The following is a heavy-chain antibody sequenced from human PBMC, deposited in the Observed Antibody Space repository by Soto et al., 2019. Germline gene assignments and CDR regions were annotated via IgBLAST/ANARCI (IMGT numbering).Heavy chain of an antibody. CDR2: IVPILGVP. Sequence: QVQLVQSGAEVKKPGSSVKVSCKASGGTFSSYTVSWVRQAPGQGLEWMGRIVPILGVPNYAQRFQGRVTITADKGTNTDYMELSSLRSEDTAVYYCARDRYAYGSGRTIDYWGQGTLVTVSS. CDR3: ARDRYAYGSGRTIDY. D-gene: IGHD3-10*01. J-gene: IGHJ4*02. V-gene: IGHV1-69*08. CDR1: GGTFSSYT.